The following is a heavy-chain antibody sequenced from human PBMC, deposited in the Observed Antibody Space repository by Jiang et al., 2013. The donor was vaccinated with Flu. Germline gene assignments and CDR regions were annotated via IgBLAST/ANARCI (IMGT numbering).Heavy chain of an antibody. J-gene: IGHJ4*02. CDR2: IYYSGST. CDR3: ARDRGGYIAALDY. D-gene: IGHD6-6*01. CDR1: GGSMSSGDYY. V-gene: IGHV4-30-4*01. Sequence: PGLVKPSQTLSLTCTVSGGSMSSGDYYWSWIRQPPGKGLEWIGYIYYSGSTYYNPSLKSRVTISVDTSKNQFSLTLTSVTAADTAVYYCARDRGGYIAALDYWGQGTLVTVSS.